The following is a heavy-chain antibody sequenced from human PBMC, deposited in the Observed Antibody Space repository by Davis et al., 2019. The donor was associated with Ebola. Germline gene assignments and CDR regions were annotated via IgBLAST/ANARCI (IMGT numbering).Heavy chain of an antibody. J-gene: IGHJ4*02. CDR1: GDSISTGDFY. V-gene: IGHV4-30-4*01. CDR2: IYSGGSA. Sequence: MPSETLSLTCTVSGDSISTGDFYWSWIRQPPGKGLEWIGYIYSGGSAYYNPSLPSRVLISLDTSKNQFSLKVSSGTAADTAVYYWGGLYGGNHFDYWGQGTLVTVSS. D-gene: IGHD4-23*01. CDR3: GGLYGGNHFDY.